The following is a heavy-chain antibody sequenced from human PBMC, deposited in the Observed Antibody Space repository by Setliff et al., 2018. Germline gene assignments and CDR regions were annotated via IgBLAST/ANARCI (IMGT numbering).Heavy chain of an antibody. CDR1: GYTFITYA. Sequence: ASVKVSCKTSGYTFITYAFHWVRQAPRQRLEWMGWINAANGNTRYSQKFQGRVTITTDTSASTAYMELSGLTREDTAVYYCARVHYETSTYSPTLFDHWGQGAMVTVSS. J-gene: IGHJ4*02. CDR3: ARVHYETSTYSPTLFDH. D-gene: IGHD3-22*01. CDR2: INAANGNT. V-gene: IGHV1-3*01.